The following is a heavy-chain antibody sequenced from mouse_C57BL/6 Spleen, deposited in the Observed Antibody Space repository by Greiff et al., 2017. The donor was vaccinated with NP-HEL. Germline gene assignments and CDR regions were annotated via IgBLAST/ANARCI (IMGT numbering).Heavy chain of an antibody. CDR2: ISDGGSYT. CDR3: AREVNSGYAY. CDR1: GFTFSSYA. J-gene: IGHJ3*01. Sequence: EVKLVESGGGLVKPGGSLKLSCAASGFTFSSYAMSWVRQTPEKRLEWVATISDGGSYTYYPDNVKGRFTISRDNAKNNLYLQMSHLKSEDTAMYYCAREVNSGYAYWGQGTLVTVSA. V-gene: IGHV5-4*01. D-gene: IGHD2-2*01.